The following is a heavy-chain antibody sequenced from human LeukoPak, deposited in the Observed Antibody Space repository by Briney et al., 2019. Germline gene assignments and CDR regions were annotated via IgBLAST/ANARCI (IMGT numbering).Heavy chain of an antibody. Sequence: SETLSLTCTVSGGSISSYYWSWIRQPPGKGLEWIGYVYYSGSTNYNPSLKSRVYISVDTSKNQFSLKLRSVTAADTAVYYCVRAAGSSSWSTWSQGALVTVSS. V-gene: IGHV4-59*01. J-gene: IGHJ5*02. CDR1: GGSISSYY. CDR2: VYYSGST. D-gene: IGHD6-13*01. CDR3: VRAAGSSSWST.